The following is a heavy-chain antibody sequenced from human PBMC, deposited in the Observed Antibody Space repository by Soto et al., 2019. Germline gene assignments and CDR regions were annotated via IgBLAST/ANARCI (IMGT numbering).Heavy chain of an antibody. Sequence: VQLVESGGGVVQPGRSLRLSCAASGFTFSDYAMHWVRQAPGKGLEWVAVVSHDGRNTHYTGSVKGRFTISRDSSKNTVSLEMTSLRAEDTAVYYCAKGGRQWLVTSDFNYWGQGALVTVSS. V-gene: IGHV3-30*18. CDR3: AKGGRQWLVTSDFNY. CDR1: GFTFSDYA. CDR2: VSHDGRNT. J-gene: IGHJ4*02. D-gene: IGHD6-19*01.